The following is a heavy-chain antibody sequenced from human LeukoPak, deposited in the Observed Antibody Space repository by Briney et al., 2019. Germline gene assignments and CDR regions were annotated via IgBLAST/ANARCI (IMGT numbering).Heavy chain of an antibody. D-gene: IGHD1-26*01. CDR3: ASHPCGSYPSY. Sequence: GGSLRLSCAASGFTFSSYSMNWVRQAPGKGLEWVSPISTSSTYIYYADSVKGRFTISRDNVKISLYMQLNSLIAEDTAVYYCASHPCGSYPSYWGLGTLVTVAS. J-gene: IGHJ4*02. CDR1: GFTFSSYS. CDR2: ISTSSTYI. V-gene: IGHV3-21*01.